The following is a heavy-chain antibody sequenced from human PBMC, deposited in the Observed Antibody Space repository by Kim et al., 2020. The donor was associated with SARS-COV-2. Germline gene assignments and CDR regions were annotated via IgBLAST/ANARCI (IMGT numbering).Heavy chain of an antibody. J-gene: IGHJ4*02. CDR3: AKESARYNYGTIDY. CDR2: IYRGDRT. Sequence: GGSLRLSCAVSGFTVSSNYMSWVRQAPGKGLEWVSMIYRGDRTYYADSVKGRFTISRDNSKNTLFLQMNSLRAEDTAMYYCAKESARYNYGTIDYWGQGT. V-gene: IGHV3-66*01. CDR1: GFTVSSNY. D-gene: IGHD5-18*01.